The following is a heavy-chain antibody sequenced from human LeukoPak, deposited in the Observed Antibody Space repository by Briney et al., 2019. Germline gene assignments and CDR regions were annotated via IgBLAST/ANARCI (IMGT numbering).Heavy chain of an antibody. D-gene: IGHD5-18*01. CDR2: TYYRSKWYN. CDR1: GDIVSSNSAA. V-gene: IGHV6-1*01. Sequence: SQTLSLTCALSGDIVSSNSAAWHWIRQSPSRGLEWLGRTYYRSKWYNDYAVSVKSRITINPDTSKNQFSLQLNSVTPEDTAVYYCAREVDTAFDYWGQGTLVTVSS. J-gene: IGHJ4*02. CDR3: AREVDTAFDY.